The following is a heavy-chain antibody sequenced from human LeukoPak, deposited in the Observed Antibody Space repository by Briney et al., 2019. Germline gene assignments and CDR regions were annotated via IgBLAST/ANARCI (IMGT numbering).Heavy chain of an antibody. J-gene: IGHJ4*02. CDR3: VRGSTLRHYQY. D-gene: IGHD3-16*01. Sequence: KPSETLSLTCTVSGGSISSSTYYWGWIRRPPGKGLEWIGSIYYGGSTYYNPSLKSRTTVSVDTSKNQFSLKLSSVTAADTAVYYCVRGSTLRHYQYWGQGTLVTVSS. CDR2: IYYGGST. V-gene: IGHV4-39*01. CDR1: GGSISSSTYY.